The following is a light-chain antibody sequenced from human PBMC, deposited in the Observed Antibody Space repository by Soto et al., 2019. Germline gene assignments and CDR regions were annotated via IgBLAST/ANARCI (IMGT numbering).Light chain of an antibody. V-gene: IGKV1-39*01. Sequence: DIQMTHPPSSLSASVGDRVTITCRASQGISTYLVWYQQRQGRAPKLLINDPSSLLSGVPSRFSGSRSGTDLTLTISSIQPEDFATYYWQQSYRTPFTFGQGTKLET. J-gene: IGKJ2*01. CDR2: DPS. CDR1: QGISTY. CDR3: QQSYRTPFT.